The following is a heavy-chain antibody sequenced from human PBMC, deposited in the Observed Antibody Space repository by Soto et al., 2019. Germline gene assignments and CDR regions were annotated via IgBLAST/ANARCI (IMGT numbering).Heavy chain of an antibody. J-gene: IGHJ4*02. D-gene: IGHD3-10*01. CDR2: VKQDGSEK. Sequence: EVQLVESGGDLVQPGGSLRLSCEASGFTFSSYWMHWVRQAPGKWLEWVANVKQDGSEKYYLDSVKGRFTISRDNAKNSLYLQMNSLKVEDTDVYYCARTSGINYWGQGTLVTVSS. CDR1: GFTFSSYW. V-gene: IGHV3-7*01. CDR3: ARTSGINY.